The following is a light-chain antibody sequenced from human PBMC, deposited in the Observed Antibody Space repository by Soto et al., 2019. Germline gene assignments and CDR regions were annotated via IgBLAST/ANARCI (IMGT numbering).Light chain of an antibody. Sequence: QSVLTQPPSVSGAPGQRVTISCTGSSSNIGAGYDVHWYQQLPGTAPKLLIYGNSNRPSGVPDRFSGSKSGTSASLAITGLQAEDEADYYRQSYASSLSGYVFGTGPKLTVL. CDR1: SSNIGAGYD. J-gene: IGLJ1*01. V-gene: IGLV1-40*01. CDR3: QSYASSLSGYV. CDR2: GNS.